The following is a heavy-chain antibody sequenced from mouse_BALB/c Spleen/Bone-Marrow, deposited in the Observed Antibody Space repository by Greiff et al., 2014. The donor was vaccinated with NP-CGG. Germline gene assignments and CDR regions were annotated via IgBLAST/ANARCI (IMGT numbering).Heavy chain of an antibody. Sequence: LQESGAELVRPGASVKLSCKASGYTFTGYWMNWVKQRPGQGLEWIGMIDPSDSDNHYNQMFRDKATLTAAKSSSPAYMQLSGVTAEDYAVYYYKREYGKGGDVWGQGTTLTVSS. CDR3: KREYGKGGDV. CDR1: GYTFTGYW. D-gene: IGHD2-10*02. CDR2: IDPSDSDN. J-gene: IGHJ2*01. V-gene: IGHV1-61*01.